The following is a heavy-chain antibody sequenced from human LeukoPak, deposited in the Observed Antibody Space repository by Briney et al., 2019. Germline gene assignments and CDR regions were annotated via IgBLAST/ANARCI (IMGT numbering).Heavy chain of an antibody. CDR2: IYYSGST. D-gene: IGHD2-21*02. CDR3: ARVSGGDSEYYFDY. Sequence: SETLSLTCTVSGGSISSYYWSWIRQPPGKGLEWIGYIYYSGSTNYNPSLKSRVTISVDTSKNQFSLKLSSVTAADTAVYYCARVSGGDSEYYFDYWGQGTLVTVSS. J-gene: IGHJ4*02. V-gene: IGHV4-59*12. CDR1: GGSISSYY.